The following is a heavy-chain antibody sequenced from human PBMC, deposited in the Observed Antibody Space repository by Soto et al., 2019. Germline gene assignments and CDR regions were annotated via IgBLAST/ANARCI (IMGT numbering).Heavy chain of an antibody. CDR3: ARDEYFDWLGAFDI. V-gene: IGHV4-61*01. J-gene: IGHJ3*02. CDR2: IYYSGST. Sequence: PSEALSLTCTVSGGSVSSGSYYWSWIRQPPGKGLEWIGYIYYSGSTNYNPSLKSRVTISVDTSKNQFSLKLSSVTAADTAVYYCARDEYFDWLGAFDIWGQGTMVTVSS. CDR1: GGSVSSGSYY. D-gene: IGHD3-9*01.